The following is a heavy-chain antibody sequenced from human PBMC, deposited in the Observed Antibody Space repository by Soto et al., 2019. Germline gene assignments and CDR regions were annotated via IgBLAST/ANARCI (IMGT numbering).Heavy chain of an antibody. V-gene: IGHV3-7*01. CDR1: GFTFSSYW. D-gene: IGHD3-10*01. CDR3: ARDRGGRGYYYYYYMDV. J-gene: IGHJ6*03. CDR2: IKQDGSEK. Sequence: GGSLRHSCAASGFTFSSYWMSWVRQAPGKGLEWVANIKQDGSEKYYVDSVKGRFTISRDNAKNSLYLQMNSLRAEDTAVYYCARDRGGRGYYYYYYMDVWGKGTTVTVSS.